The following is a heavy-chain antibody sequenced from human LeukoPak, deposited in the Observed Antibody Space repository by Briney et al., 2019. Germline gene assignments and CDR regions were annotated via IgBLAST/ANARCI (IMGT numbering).Heavy chain of an antibody. CDR1: GFIVNTNY. J-gene: IGHJ4*02. CDR2: IYADGNT. V-gene: IGHV3-53*01. D-gene: IGHD4-17*01. CDR3: ARDSYRDANFDS. Sequence: PGGSLRLSCAASGFIVNTNYMTWVRQAPGRGLEWVSFIYADGNTYYADSVKGRFTISRDISKNAVYLQMNSLRAEDTAVYYCARDSYRDANFDSWGQGTLVTVSS.